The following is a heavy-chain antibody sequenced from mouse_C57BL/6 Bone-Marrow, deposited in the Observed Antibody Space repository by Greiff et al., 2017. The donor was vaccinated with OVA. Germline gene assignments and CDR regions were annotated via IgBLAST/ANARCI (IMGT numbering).Heavy chain of an antibody. J-gene: IGHJ4*01. V-gene: IGHV1-54*01. D-gene: IGHD1-1*01. CDR2: INPGSGGT. CDR1: GYAFTNYL. CDR3: VLITFYAMDY. Sequence: QVQLQQSGAELVRPGTSVKVSCKASGYAFTNYLIEWVKQRPGQGLEWIGVINPGSGGTNYNEKFKGKATLTADKSSSTAYMQLSSLTSEDSAVYVCVLITFYAMDYWGQGTSVTVSS.